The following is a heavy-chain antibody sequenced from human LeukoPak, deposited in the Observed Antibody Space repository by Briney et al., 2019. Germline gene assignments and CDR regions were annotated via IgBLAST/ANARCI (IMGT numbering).Heavy chain of an antibody. J-gene: IGHJ5*02. V-gene: IGHV4-34*01. Sequence: SETLSLTCAVYGGSFSGYYWSWIRQPPGKGLEWIGEINHSGSTNYNPSLKSRVTISVDTSKNQFSLKLSSVTAADTAVYYCARGPAAAIFKRSYWFDPWGQGTLVTVSS. CDR2: INHSGST. D-gene: IGHD2-2*01. CDR3: ARGPAAAIFKRSYWFDP. CDR1: GGSFSGYY.